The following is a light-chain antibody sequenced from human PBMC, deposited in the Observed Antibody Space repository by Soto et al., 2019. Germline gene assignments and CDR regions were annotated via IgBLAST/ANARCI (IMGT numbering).Light chain of an antibody. CDR2: DAS. J-gene: IGKJ1*01. CDR1: KRVSSS. CDR3: QQQSHWPPWT. Sequence: DIVLTQSPATLSLSPGERATLSCRASKRVSSSISWYQQKTGQAPRHLIYDASNRSAGIPARFSGSGSGTDFSLTISSIEPADYAVYYCQQQSHWPPWTFGQGTRVEIQ. V-gene: IGKV3-11*01.